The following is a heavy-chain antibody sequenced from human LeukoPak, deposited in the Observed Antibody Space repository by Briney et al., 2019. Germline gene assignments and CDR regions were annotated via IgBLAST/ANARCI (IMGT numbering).Heavy chain of an antibody. Sequence: PSETLSLTCTVSGGSISSDTYYWSWIRQHPGKGLEWIGYIYYSGSTYYDPSLQSRVSISIDTYKNQFSLRLSSVTAADTAVYYCVRWNPDLGWFDPWGQGTLVTVSS. D-gene: IGHD1-1*01. CDR1: GGSISSDTYY. V-gene: IGHV4-31*03. CDR3: VRWNPDLGWFDP. CDR2: IYYSGST. J-gene: IGHJ5*02.